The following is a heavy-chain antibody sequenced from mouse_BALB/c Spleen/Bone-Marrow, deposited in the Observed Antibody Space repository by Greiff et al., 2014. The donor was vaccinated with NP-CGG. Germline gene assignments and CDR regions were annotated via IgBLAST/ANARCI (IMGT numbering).Heavy chain of an antibody. J-gene: IGHJ4*01. CDR2: IDPANGNT. CDR1: GFNIKDTY. CDR3: ARYRYYGSGYAMDY. Sequence: EVQLQQSGAELVKPGASVKLSCTASGFNIKDTYMHWVMQRPEQGLEWIGRIDPANGNTKYDPKFQGKATITADTSSNTAYLQLSSLTSEDTAVYYCARYRYYGSGYAMDYWGQGTSVTVSS. V-gene: IGHV14-3*02. D-gene: IGHD1-1*01.